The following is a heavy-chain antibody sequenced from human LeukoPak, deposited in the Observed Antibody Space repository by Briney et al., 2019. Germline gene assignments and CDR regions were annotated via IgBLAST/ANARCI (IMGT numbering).Heavy chain of an antibody. CDR2: MNPNSGNT. V-gene: IGHV1-8*03. Sequence: ASVKVSCKASGYTFTSYDINWVRQATGQGLEWMGWMNPNSGNTGYAQKFQGRVTITRNTSISTAYMELGSLRSEDTAVYYCARSKPIMSYMVVWGKGTTVTVSS. CDR1: GYTFTSYD. CDR3: ARSKPIMSYMVV. J-gene: IGHJ6*03.